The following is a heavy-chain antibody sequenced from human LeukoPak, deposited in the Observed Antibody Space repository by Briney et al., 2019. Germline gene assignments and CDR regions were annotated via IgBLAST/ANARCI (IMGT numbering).Heavy chain of an antibody. D-gene: IGHD6-13*01. CDR1: GGSIGTSNYY. V-gene: IGHV4-39*01. J-gene: IGHJ6*03. CDR3: ARRGGGASSWYQAWYYYYYMDV. Sequence: PSETLSLTCTVSGGSIGTSNYYWAWIRQPPGKGLEWIGNVYYSENAYYNPSLKSRVTISVDMSRSQFSLKLSSVTAADTAVYYCARRGGGASSWYQAWYYYYYMDVWGKGTTVTVSS. CDR2: VYYSENA.